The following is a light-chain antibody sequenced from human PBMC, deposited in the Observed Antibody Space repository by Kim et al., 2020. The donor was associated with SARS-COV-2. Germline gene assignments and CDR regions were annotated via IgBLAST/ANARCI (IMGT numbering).Light chain of an antibody. CDR1: NIGVKS. CDR3: QVWDNSRVHLV. Sequence: YELTQPPSVSVAPGKTASITCGGDNIGVKSVHWYQQKPGQGPVVVIHYDSDRPSEIPERFSGSNSGNTATLTITGVEAGDEADYYCQVWDNSRVHLVFGGGTQLTVL. V-gene: IGLV3-21*04. J-gene: IGLJ2*01. CDR2: YDS.